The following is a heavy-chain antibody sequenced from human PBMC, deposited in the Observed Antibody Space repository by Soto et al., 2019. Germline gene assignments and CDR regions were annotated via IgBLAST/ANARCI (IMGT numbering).Heavy chain of an antibody. CDR3: ERSGAGFDI. J-gene: IGHJ3*02. D-gene: IGHD6-19*01. Sequence: EVQLVESGGGLVQPGGSLTLSCAASGFTFSNYWMHWVRQAPGKGLVWVSRINSDGSSTTYADSVKGRFTISRDNAKNTLYLEMNRLRAEDTAVYYCERSGAGFDIWGQGTMVTVSS. CDR2: INSDGSST. V-gene: IGHV3-74*01. CDR1: GFTFSNYW.